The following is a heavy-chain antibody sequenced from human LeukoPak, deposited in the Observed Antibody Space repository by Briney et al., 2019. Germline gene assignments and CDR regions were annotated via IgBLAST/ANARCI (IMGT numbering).Heavy chain of an antibody. J-gene: IGHJ3*02. Sequence: SETLSLTCTVSGGSISSYYWSWIRQPPGKGLEWIGRIYTSGSTNYNPSLKSRVTISVDTSKNQFSLKLSSVTAADTAVYYCARDQYYYDLYAFDIWGQGTMVTVSS. CDR2: IYTSGST. V-gene: IGHV4-4*08. CDR1: GGSISSYY. CDR3: ARDQYYYDLYAFDI. D-gene: IGHD3-22*01.